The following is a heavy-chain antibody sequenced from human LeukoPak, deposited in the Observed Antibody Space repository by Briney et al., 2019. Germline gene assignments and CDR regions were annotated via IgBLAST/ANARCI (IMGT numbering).Heavy chain of an antibody. V-gene: IGHV3-23*01. CDR3: VKGDTVTTRPNFDY. D-gene: IGHD4-17*01. CDR1: GFTFSSYW. Sequence: GGSLRLSRAASGFTFSSYWMTWVRQAPGKGLEWVSVISGGGGSTYYGDSVKGRFTISRDNSKNTLFLQMNTLRVEDTAIYYCVKGDTVTTRPNFDYWGQGTLVTVSS. CDR2: ISGGGGST. J-gene: IGHJ4*02.